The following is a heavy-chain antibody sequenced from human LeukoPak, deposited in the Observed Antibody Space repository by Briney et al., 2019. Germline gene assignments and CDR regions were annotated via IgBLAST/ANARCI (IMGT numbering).Heavy chain of an antibody. CDR2: ISGSGGST. CDR1: GFTFSSYA. Sequence: TGGSLRLSCAASGFTFSSYAMSWVRQAPGKGLEWVSAISGSGGSTYYADSVKGRFTISRDNSKNTLYLQLNSLRAEDTAVYYCAKYPDSGDYYFDYWGQGTLVTVSS. J-gene: IGHJ4*02. D-gene: IGHD3-22*01. CDR3: AKYPDSGDYYFDY. V-gene: IGHV3-23*01.